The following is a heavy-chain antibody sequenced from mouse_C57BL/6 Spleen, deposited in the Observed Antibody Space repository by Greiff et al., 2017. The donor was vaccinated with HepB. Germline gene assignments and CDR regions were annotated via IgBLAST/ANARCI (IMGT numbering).Heavy chain of an antibody. D-gene: IGHD2-10*01. CDR2: IDPSDSYT. J-gene: IGHJ2*01. CDR1: GYTFTSYW. V-gene: IGHV1-50*01. Sequence: QVHVKQPGAELVKPGASVKLSCKASGYTFTSYWMQWVKQRPGQGLEWIGEIDPSDSYTNYNQKFKGKATLTVDTSSSTAYMQLSSLTSEDSAVYYCARSAYYYWGQGTTLTVSS. CDR3: ARSAYYY.